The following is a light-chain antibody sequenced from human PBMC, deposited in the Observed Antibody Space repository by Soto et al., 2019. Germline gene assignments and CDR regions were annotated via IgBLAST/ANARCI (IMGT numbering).Light chain of an antibody. CDR2: DVS. CDR3: SSYTSSSTLA. CDR1: SSDVGGYNY. V-gene: IGLV2-14*01. Sequence: QSALTQPASVSGSPGQSITISCSGTSSDVGGYNYVSWYQQHPGKAPKVIIYDVSNRRSGVSNRFSGSKSGNTASLTISGLQAEDEADYYCSSYTSSSTLAFGGGTKVTVL. J-gene: IGLJ2*01.